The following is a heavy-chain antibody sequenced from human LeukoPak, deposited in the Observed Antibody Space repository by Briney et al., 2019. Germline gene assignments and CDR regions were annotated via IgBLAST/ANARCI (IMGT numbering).Heavy chain of an antibody. CDR1: GGSFSGYN. CDR2: VDHNGSP. Sequence: SETLSLTCDVYGGSFSGYNWCWIRQSPGEGLEWIGEVDHNGSPLYNPSLESRVTISLDTSKSQFSLNLNSVTVADTAVYYCARGPDDPKSQWGQGTLVTVSA. D-gene: IGHD3-16*01. CDR3: ARGPDDPKSQ. V-gene: IGHV4-34*01. J-gene: IGHJ4*02.